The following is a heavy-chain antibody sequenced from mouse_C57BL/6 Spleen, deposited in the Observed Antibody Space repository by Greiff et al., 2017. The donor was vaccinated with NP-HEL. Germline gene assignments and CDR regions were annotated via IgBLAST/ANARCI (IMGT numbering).Heavy chain of an antibody. D-gene: IGHD2-4*01. CDR3: LYYDYDDEGMDY. V-gene: IGHV1-64*01. CDR1: GYTFTSYW. CDR2: IHPNSGST. Sequence: VKLQQPGAELVKPGASVKLSCKASGYTFTSYWMHWVKQRPGQGLEWIGMIHPNSGSTNYNEKFKSKATLTVDKSSSTAYMQLSSLTSEDSAVYYCLYYDYDDEGMDYWGQGTSVTVSS. J-gene: IGHJ4*01.